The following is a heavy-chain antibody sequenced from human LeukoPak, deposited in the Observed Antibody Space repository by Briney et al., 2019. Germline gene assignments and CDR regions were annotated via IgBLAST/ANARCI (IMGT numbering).Heavy chain of an antibody. J-gene: IGHJ4*02. V-gene: IGHV1-2*02. CDR1: GYTFIAHY. Sequence: ASVNVSCKASGYTFIAHYIHWVRQAPGQGLEWMGWINPNSGGTNYAQKFQGRVTMTRDTSISTAYMELSRLRSDDTAVYYCARGGSGYDYYPFDYWDQGTLVTVSS. CDR2: INPNSGGT. CDR3: ARGGSGYDYYPFDY. D-gene: IGHD5-12*01.